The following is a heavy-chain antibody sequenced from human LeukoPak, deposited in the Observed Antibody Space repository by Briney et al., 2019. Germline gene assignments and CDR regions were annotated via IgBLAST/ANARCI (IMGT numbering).Heavy chain of an antibody. D-gene: IGHD3-22*01. CDR2: IYPGDSDT. J-gene: IGHJ6*03. CDR3: ARHPTYYYDSSGPYYYYYYMDV. CDR1: GYSFTSYW. Sequence: GESLKISCKGSGYSFTSYWIGWVRQMPGKGLEWMGIIYPGDSDTRYSPSFQGQVTISADKSISTAYLQWSSLKASDTAMYYCARHPTYYYDSSGPYYYYYYMDVWGKGTTVTVSS. V-gene: IGHV5-51*01.